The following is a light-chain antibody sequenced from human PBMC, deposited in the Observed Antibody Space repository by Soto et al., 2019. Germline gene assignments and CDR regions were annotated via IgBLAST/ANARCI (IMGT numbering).Light chain of an antibody. CDR2: GAS. V-gene: IGKV3-15*01. CDR1: QSVGSN. CDR3: QQYNNWPPDRT. J-gene: IGKJ1*01. Sequence: EIVMTQSPATLSVSPGERATLSCRASQSVGSNLAWYQQKPGQAPRLLIYGASTRATGIPARFSGSGSGTECTRTISSLQSEDFAIYFCQQYNNWPPDRTFGQGTKVEIK.